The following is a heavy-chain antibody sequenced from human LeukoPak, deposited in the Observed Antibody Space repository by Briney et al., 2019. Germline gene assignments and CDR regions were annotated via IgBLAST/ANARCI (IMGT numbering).Heavy chain of an antibody. Sequence: ASLKLSCTASGYTFTGYPMHWVRQAPGQGLEWMGCINPNSGDTNYAQTFKGRGTMTRDTSITTAYMELSSLRSDDTAVYYCARELYGSGTYGFDYWGQGTLVTVSS. CDR3: ARELYGSGTYGFDY. V-gene: IGHV1-2*02. J-gene: IGHJ4*02. CDR1: GYTFTGYP. CDR2: INPNSGDT. D-gene: IGHD3-10*01.